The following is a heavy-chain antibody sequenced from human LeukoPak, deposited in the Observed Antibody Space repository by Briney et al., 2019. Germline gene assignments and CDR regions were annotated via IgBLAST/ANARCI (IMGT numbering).Heavy chain of an antibody. CDR3: ARDFGQQPGASDI. J-gene: IGHJ3*02. D-gene: IGHD6-13*01. Sequence: GASVKVSCKASGYTFTGYFIHWVRQAPGQGLEWMGWINPNSGGTNYAQQFQGRVTMTRDTSISTTYMELSRLRSDDTAVYYCARDFGQQPGASDIWGQGTMVTVSS. V-gene: IGHV1-2*02. CDR1: GYTFTGYF. CDR2: INPNSGGT.